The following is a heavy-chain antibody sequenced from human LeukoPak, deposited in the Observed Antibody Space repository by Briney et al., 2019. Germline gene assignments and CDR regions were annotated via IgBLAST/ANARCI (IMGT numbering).Heavy chain of an antibody. CDR1: GYTFTSYY. CDR2: INPSGGST. Sequence: ASVKVSCKASGYTFTSYYMHWVRQAPGQGLEWIGIINPSGGSTSYAQKFQGRVTMTRDTSTSTVYMELSSLRSEDTAVYYCARPGNDYGDSEEAFDIWGQGTMVTVSS. CDR3: ARPGNDYGDSEEAFDI. J-gene: IGHJ3*02. V-gene: IGHV1-46*03. D-gene: IGHD4-17*01.